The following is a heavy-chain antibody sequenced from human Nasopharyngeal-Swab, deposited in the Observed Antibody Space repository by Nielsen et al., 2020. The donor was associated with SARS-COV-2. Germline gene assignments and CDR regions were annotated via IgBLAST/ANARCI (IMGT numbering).Heavy chain of an antibody. J-gene: IGHJ3*02. CDR1: GYTFTRHF. D-gene: IGHD1-26*01. CDR2: INPSGGYT. V-gene: IGHV1-46*01. Sequence: ASVKVSCRASGYTFTRHFVHWVRQAPGQGLEWMGIINPSGGYTSYAQKFQARVTMTRDTSTNTVYMELSSLRSGDTAVYYCARRGVEKSGSYEGAFDIWGPGTMVIVSS. CDR3: ARRGVEKSGSYEGAFDI.